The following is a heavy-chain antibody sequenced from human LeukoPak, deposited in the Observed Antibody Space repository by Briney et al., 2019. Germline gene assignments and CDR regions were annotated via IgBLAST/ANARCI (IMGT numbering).Heavy chain of an antibody. CDR3: ATSRNLFGELFNGVDV. CDR1: GYTFTSYG. CDR2: FDSDSTET. V-gene: IGHV1-18*01. D-gene: IGHD3-10*01. J-gene: IGHJ6*02. Sequence: GASVKVSCKASGYTFTSYGISWVRQGPGKGLEWMGGFDSDSTETIYAQNFQGRVTLTEDTDTDTAYMELKSLRSEDTATYYCATSRNLFGELFNGVDVWGQGTAVTVSS.